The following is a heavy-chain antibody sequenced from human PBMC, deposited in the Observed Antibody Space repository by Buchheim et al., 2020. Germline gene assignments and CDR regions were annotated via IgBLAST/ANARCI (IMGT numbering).Heavy chain of an antibody. J-gene: IGHJ4*02. CDR3: AKGGDGYNKGFDY. D-gene: IGHD5-24*01. CDR2: ISYDGSNK. Sequence: QVQLVESGGGVVQPGRSLRLSCAASGFTFSSYGMHWVRQAPGKGLEWVAVISYDGSNKYYADSVKGRFTISRDNSKNKLYLQMNSLRAEDTAVYYCAKGGDGYNKGFDYWGQGTL. CDR1: GFTFSSYG. V-gene: IGHV3-30*18.